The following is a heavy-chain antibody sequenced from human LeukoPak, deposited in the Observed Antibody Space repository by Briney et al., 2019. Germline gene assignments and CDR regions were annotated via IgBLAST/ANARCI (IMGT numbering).Heavy chain of an antibody. CDR3: ARDLSSGWYYLDP. CDR2: ISAYGGT. CDR1: ADFFSSYY. Sequence: PSETLSLTCNVSADFFSSYYWSWLRQPAGKGPQWIGRISAYGGTNYSPYLTGRVTLSLDTSKQQLSLMISSMTAADTAVYYCARDLSSGWYYLDPWGQGALVTVSS. V-gene: IGHV4-4*07. J-gene: IGHJ4*01. D-gene: IGHD6-19*01.